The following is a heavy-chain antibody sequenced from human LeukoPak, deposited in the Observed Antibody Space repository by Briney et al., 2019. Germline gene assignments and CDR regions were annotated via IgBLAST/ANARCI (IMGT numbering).Heavy chain of an antibody. CDR1: GXTLSDSA. J-gene: IGHJ5*02. CDR2: MDKETNLYAT. CDR3: TRDSGTYNWFDP. D-gene: IGHD1-26*01. Sequence: GGSLRLSCVASGXTLSDSAIHWVRQSSGKGLEWIGHMDKETNLYATALAASVKGRFTVSRDDSKNTAYLHMNSLKTEDTALYYCTRDSGTYNWFDPWGQGTLVTVSS. V-gene: IGHV3-73*01.